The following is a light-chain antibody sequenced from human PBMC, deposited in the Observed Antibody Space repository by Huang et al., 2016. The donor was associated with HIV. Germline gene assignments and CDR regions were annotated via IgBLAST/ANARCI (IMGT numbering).Light chain of an antibody. J-gene: IGKJ1*01. Sequence: DIVMTQSPDSLAVSLGARATLHCRSSRRVYASSTDGDYLAWFQQTPGKPPKLLLFWASTREAGVPERFSGSGSGTDFTLTIANLRAEDAAIYYCQQYYSSHQTFGQGT. CDR3: QQYYSSHQT. CDR2: WAS. CDR1: RRVYASSTDGDY. V-gene: IGKV4-1*01.